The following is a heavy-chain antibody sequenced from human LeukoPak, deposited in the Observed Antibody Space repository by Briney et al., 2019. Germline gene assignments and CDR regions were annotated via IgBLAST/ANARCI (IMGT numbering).Heavy chain of an antibody. Sequence: GGSLRLSCAASGFTVSSNYMSWVRQAPGKGLEWVSVIYSGGSTYYADSVKGRFTISRDNSKNTLYLQMNSLRAEDTAVYYCARGYSSGWPGRCYFDYWGQGTLATVSS. CDR2: IYSGGST. D-gene: IGHD6-19*01. CDR3: ARGYSSGWPGRCYFDY. CDR1: GFTVSSNY. J-gene: IGHJ4*02. V-gene: IGHV3-53*01.